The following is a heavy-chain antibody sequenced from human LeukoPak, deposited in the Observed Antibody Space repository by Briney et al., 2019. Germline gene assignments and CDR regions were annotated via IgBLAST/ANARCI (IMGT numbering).Heavy chain of an antibody. CDR3: AELGITMIGGV. D-gene: IGHD3-10*02. Sequence: GGSLRLSCAASGFTFSDYYMSWVRQAPGKGLEWVSVIYSGGSTYYADSVKGRFTISRDNSKNTLYLQMNSLRAEDTAVYYCAELGITMIGGVWGKGTTVTISS. J-gene: IGHJ6*04. CDR2: IYSGGST. V-gene: IGHV3-66*01. CDR1: GFTFSDYY.